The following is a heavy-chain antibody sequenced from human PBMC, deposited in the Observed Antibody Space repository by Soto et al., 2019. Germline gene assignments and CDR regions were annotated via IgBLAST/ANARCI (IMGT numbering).Heavy chain of an antibody. CDR3: AKDGYCSGGSCYSHNYYYGMDV. J-gene: IGHJ6*02. V-gene: IGHV3-30*18. D-gene: IGHD2-15*01. CDR1: GFTFSSYG. Sequence: QVQLVESGGGVVQPGRSLRLSCAASGFTFSSYGMHWVRQAPGKGLEWVAVISYDGSNKYYADSVKGRFTNSRDNSKNXXYXQXXSLRAEDTAVYYCAKDGYCSGGSCYSHNYYYGMDVWGQGTTVTVSS. CDR2: ISYDGSNK.